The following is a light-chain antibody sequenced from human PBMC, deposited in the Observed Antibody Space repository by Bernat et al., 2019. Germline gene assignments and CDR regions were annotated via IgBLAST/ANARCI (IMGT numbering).Light chain of an antibody. CDR1: QGISKF. J-gene: IGKJ2*01. V-gene: IGKV1-27*01. CDR3: QKYNSAPYT. CDR2: AAS. Sequence: DIQLTQSPSSLSASVGDRVTITCRASQGISKFLAWYQQQPGEVPNVLIYAASTLQSGVPSLFSGSGSGTDFTLTISSLQPEDVATYYCQKYNSAPYTFGQGTKLEIK.